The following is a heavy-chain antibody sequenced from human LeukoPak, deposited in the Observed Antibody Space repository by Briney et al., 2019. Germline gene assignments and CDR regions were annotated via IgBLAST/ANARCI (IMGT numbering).Heavy chain of an antibody. D-gene: IGHD6-19*01. J-gene: IGHJ4*02. CDR3: ARVEEYYSSGWYGYFDY. V-gene: IGHV3-48*04. CDR2: ISSSGSTI. Sequence: GGSLRLSCAASGFTFSSYWMHWVRQAPGKGLEWVSYISSSGSTIYYADSVKGRFTISRDNAKNSLYLQMNSLRAEDTAVYYCARVEEYYSSGWYGYFDYWGQGTLVTVSS. CDR1: GFTFSSYW.